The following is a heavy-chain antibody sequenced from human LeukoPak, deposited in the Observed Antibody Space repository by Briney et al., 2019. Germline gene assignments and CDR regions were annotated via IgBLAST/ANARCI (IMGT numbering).Heavy chain of an antibody. V-gene: IGHV3-30*04. D-gene: IGHD3-22*01. CDR3: ARDAYDSSGYSFDY. CDR2: ISYDGSNK. J-gene: IGHJ4*02. Sequence: GGSLRLSCAASGFTFDDYAMHWVRQAPGKGLEWVAVISYDGSNKYYPDSVKGRFTISRDNSKNTLYLQMNSLRAEDTAVYYCARDAYDSSGYSFDYWGQGTLVTVSS. CDR1: GFTFDDYA.